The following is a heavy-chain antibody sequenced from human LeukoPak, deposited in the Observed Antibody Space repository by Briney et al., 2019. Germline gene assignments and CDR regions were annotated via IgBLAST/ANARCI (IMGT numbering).Heavy chain of an antibody. J-gene: IGHJ5*02. D-gene: IGHD2-2*01. CDR2: ICAFNGNT. Sequence: ASVKVSRKASGYTFTIYGISSVRQAPGQGREWMGWICAFNGNTNYAQKLQGRVTMTKDTCPSTAYMELRSLRSDDTAVYYCARDEGYCSSTSCYPNWFDPWGQGTLVTVSS. V-gene: IGHV1-18*01. CDR3: ARDEGYCSSTSCYPNWFDP. CDR1: GYTFTIYG.